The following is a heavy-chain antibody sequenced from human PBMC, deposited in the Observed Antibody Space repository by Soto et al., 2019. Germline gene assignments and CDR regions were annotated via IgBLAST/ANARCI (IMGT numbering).Heavy chain of an antibody. D-gene: IGHD3-10*01. J-gene: IGHJ4*02. CDR3: ARGRGRDYGGFTDY. CDR2: INHSGST. Sequence: SETLSLTCAVYGGSFSGYYWSWIRQPPGKGLEWIGEINHSGSTNYNPSLKSRVTISVDTSKNQFSLKLSSVTAADTAVYYCARGRGRDYGGFTDYWGQGTLVTVSS. CDR1: GGSFSGYY. V-gene: IGHV4-34*01.